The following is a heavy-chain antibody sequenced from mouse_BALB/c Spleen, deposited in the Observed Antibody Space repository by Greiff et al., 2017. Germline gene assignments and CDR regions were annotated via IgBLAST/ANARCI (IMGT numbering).Heavy chain of an antibody. D-gene: IGHD2-4*01. Sequence: QVQLQQSGAELVKPGASVKLSCKASGYTFTSYWMHWVKQRPGQGLEWIGEINPSNGRTNYNEKFKSKATLTVDKSSSTAYMQLSSLTSEDSAVYYCARMCAKGYDCPMGYWGQGTSVTVSS. CDR3: ARMCAKGYDCPMGY. V-gene: IGHV1S81*02. CDR2: INPSNGRT. J-gene: IGHJ4*01. CDR1: GYTFTSYW.